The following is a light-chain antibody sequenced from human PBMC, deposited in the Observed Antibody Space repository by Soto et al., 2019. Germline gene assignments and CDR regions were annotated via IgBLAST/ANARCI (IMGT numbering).Light chain of an antibody. J-gene: IGKJ1*01. CDR3: KQRSNWPT. Sequence: LLTQSPATLSLSPGDRATLSCRASQSVSSYLAWYQQKPGQAPRLLIYDASNRATGIQARFSGSGSGTDFTLTIRSLEPEDFAVYYCKQRSNWPTCGQGTKVDIK. CDR1: QSVSSY. V-gene: IGKV3-11*01. CDR2: DAS.